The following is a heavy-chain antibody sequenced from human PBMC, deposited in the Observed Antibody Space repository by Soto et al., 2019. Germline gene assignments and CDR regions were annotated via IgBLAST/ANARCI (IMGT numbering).Heavy chain of an antibody. J-gene: IGHJ4*02. Sequence: EVRLVESGGGLVQPGGSLRLSCAASGFTFSNYNMNWVRQAPGKGLEWVSYISTGGSTIYYSDSVKGRFSISRDNAKNSLYLQMSSLRAEDTAVYYCARESPQLDYWGQGTLVTVSS. CDR1: GFTFSNYN. CDR3: ARESPQLDY. V-gene: IGHV3-48*01. CDR2: ISTGGSTI.